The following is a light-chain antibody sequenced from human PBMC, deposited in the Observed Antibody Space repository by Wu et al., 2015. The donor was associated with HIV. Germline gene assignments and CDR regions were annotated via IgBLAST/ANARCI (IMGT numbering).Light chain of an antibody. J-gene: IGKJ1*01. CDR3: QQYGSSXWT. CDR2: GAS. Sequence: EIVLTQSPGTLSLSPGERATLSCRASQSVSSSYLAWYQQKPGQAPRLLIYGASSRATGIPGRFSGSGSGTDFTLTISRLEPEDFAVYYCQQYGSSXWTFGQGTKVEI. CDR1: QSVSSSY. V-gene: IGKV3-20*01.